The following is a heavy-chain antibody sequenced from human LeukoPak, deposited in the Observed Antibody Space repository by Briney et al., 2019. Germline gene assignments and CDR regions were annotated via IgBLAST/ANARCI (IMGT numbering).Heavy chain of an antibody. CDR3: ATDRGWRTSGYYLYYFEY. CDR2: IKHDGSEK. J-gene: IGHJ4*02. D-gene: IGHD3-3*01. CDR1: GFTFSSYA. V-gene: IGHV3-7*01. Sequence: GGSLRLSCAASGFTFSSYAMSWVRQAPGKGLEWVASIKHDGSEKYYVDSVRGRFTISRDNTMNSLYLQMSSLRAEDTAVYYCATDRGWRTSGYYLYYFEYWGQGTLVTFSS.